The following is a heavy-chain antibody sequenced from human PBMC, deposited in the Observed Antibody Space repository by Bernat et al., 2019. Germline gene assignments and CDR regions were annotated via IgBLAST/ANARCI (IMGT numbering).Heavy chain of an antibody. J-gene: IGHJ4*02. D-gene: IGHD3-3*02. Sequence: QLVQSGPEVKKPGASVKVSCKASGYTFTSYDINWVRQATGQGLEWMGWMNPNSGNTGYAQKFQGRVTMTRNTSISTAYMELSSLRSEDTAMYYCARTPRHIFGGDFWGQGTLVTVSS. V-gene: IGHV1-8*01. CDR3: ARTPRHIFGGDF. CDR1: GYTFTSYD. CDR2: MNPNSGNT.